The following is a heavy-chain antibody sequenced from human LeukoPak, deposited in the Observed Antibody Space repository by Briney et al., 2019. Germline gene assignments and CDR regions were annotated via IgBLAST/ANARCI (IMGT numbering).Heavy chain of an antibody. CDR3: ARDDDTLDY. CDR2: ISWNSGSI. Sequence: GGSLRLSCEASGFTFDDYAMHWVRQAPGKGLEWVSGISWNSGSIGYADSVKGRFTISRDNSKNTLYLQMNSLRAEDTAVYYCARDDDTLDYWGQGTLVTVSS. D-gene: IGHD3-9*01. CDR1: GFTFDDYA. V-gene: IGHV3-9*01. J-gene: IGHJ4*02.